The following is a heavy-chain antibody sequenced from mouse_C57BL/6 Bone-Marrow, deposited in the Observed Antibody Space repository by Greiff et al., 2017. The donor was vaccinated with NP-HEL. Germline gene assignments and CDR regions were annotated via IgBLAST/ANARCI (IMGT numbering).Heavy chain of an antibody. Sequence: EVQLQQSGAELVRPGASVKLSCTASGFNIKDDYMHWVKHRPEQGLEWIGWIDPENGDTEYASKFQGKATITADTSSNTAYLQLSSLTSEDTAVYYCTTSGTYWYFDVWGTGTTVTVSS. CDR2: IDPENGDT. D-gene: IGHD4-1*01. J-gene: IGHJ1*03. V-gene: IGHV14-4*01. CDR1: GFNIKDDY. CDR3: TTSGTYWYFDV.